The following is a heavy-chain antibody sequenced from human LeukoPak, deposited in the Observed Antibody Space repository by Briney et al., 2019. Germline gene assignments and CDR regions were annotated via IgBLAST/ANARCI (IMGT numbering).Heavy chain of an antibody. CDR3: SPANGELDY. Sequence: GRSLRLSCAASGFTFSSYAMHWVRQAPGKGLEWVAVISYDGSNKYYADSVKGRFTISRDNSKNTLYLQMNSLRAEDTAVYYRSPANGELDYWGQGTLVTVSS. J-gene: IGHJ4*02. CDR2: ISYDGSNK. CDR1: GFTFSSYA. V-gene: IGHV3-30*04. D-gene: IGHD4-17*01.